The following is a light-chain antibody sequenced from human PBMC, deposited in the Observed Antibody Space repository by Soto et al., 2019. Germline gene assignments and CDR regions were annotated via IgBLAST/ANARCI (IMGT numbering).Light chain of an antibody. CDR3: QQYYSTPRT. J-gene: IGKJ4*01. CDR1: QRVLYSSNNKNY. CDR2: WAS. V-gene: IGKV4-1*01. Sequence: DIVMTQSPDSLAVSLGERATINCKSSQRVLYSSNNKNYLAWYQQKPGQHPKLLIYWASTRESGVPDRFSGSGSGTDFTLTISSLQAEDVAVYYCQQYYSTPRTFGGGTKVEIK.